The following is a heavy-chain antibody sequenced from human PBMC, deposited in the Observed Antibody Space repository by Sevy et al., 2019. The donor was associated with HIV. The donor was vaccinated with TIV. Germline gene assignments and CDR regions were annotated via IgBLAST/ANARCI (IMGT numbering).Heavy chain of an antibody. CDR2: ITSSGSTI. D-gene: IGHD3-22*01. CDR3: ARATYYYDSSGPYYFDY. J-gene: IGHJ4*02. Sequence: GGYLRLSCAASGFTFSNFEMNWVRQAPGKGLEWISYITSSGSTIYYEDSVQGRFTISRDNAKNSVFLQMNSLRAEDTAVYYCARATYYYDSSGPYYFDYWGQGTLVTVSS. V-gene: IGHV3-48*03. CDR1: GFTFSNFE.